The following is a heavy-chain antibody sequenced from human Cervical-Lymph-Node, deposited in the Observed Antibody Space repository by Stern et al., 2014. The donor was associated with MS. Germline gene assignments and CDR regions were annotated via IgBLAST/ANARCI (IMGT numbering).Heavy chain of an antibody. Sequence: VQLVESGPGLVKPSETLSLTCTVSGDFVSSSSHYWSWIRQPPGRRLEWIGNVHYSGRTSYNPSLKSRLTISLDTSKNHFSLELKSVTAADTALYYCARDFGSLDHWGQGTQVTVSS. CDR2: VHYSGRT. V-gene: IGHV4-61*01. J-gene: IGHJ4*02. D-gene: IGHD3-16*01. CDR1: GDFVSSSSHY. CDR3: ARDFGSLDH.